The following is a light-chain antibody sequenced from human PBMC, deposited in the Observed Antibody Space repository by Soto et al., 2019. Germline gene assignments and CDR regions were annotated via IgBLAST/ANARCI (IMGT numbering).Light chain of an antibody. CDR3: QQYGSSPGT. Sequence: IVLTQAPGTMSLSPGERASVSCTSSQSVSSSYLAWYQQKPGQAPRLLIYGASNRATGIPDRFSGSGSGTDFTLTINRLEPEDFALYYCQQYGSSPGTFGPGTKVDIK. CDR1: QSVSSSY. V-gene: IGKV3-20*01. J-gene: IGKJ3*01. CDR2: GAS.